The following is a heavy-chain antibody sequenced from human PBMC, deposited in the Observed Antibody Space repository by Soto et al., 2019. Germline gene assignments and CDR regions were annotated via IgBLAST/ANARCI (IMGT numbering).Heavy chain of an antibody. Sequence: QVQLVESGGGVVQPGRSLRLSCAASGFTFSSYAMHWVRQAPGKGLEWVAVISYDGSNKYYADSVKGRFTISRDNTKNYLYLQMNTLRSEDTAVYYCARDPPRGYCSGGSCYDDDFYIWGQGTMVTVSS. CDR2: ISYDGSNK. D-gene: IGHD2-15*01. V-gene: IGHV3-30*14. CDR1: GFTFSSYA. J-gene: IGHJ3*02. CDR3: ARDPPRGYCSGGSCYDDDFYI.